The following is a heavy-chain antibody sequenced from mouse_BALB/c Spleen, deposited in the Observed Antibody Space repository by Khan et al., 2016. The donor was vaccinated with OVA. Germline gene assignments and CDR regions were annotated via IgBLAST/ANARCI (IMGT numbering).Heavy chain of an antibody. Sequence: EVQLQESGPGLVKPSQSLSLTCTVTGYSITSGYGWNWIRQFPGNKLEWMGYLSYSGSTNYNPSLKSRISITRDTSTNKFFLQVNSVTNGDTATYYCARTASIKYWGQGTTLTGSS. CDR2: LSYSGST. J-gene: IGHJ2*01. V-gene: IGHV3-2*02. CDR1: GYSITSGYG. D-gene: IGHD1-2*01. CDR3: ARTASIKY.